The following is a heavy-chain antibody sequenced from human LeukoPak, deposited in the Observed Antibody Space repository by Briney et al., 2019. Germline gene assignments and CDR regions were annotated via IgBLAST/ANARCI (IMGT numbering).Heavy chain of an antibody. Sequence: GGSLRLSCAASGFTFSNYWMYWVRQAPGKGLEWVSLISWDGGSTYYADSVKGRFTISRDNSKNSLYLQMNSLRAEDTALYYCAKDISPLGDAFDIWGQGTMVTVSS. CDR1: GFTFSNYW. V-gene: IGHV3-43D*04. D-gene: IGHD3-10*01. CDR3: AKDISPLGDAFDI. J-gene: IGHJ3*02. CDR2: ISWDGGST.